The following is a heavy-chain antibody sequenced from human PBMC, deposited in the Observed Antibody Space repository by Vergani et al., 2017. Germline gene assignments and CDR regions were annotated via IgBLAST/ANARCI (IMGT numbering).Heavy chain of an antibody. CDR2: INHSGST. Sequence: QVQLQQWGAGLLTPSETLSLTCAVDGGSFSGYYWSWIRQPPGKGLEWIGEINHSGSTNYNPSLKSRATIAVDTSKNQFSLKLSSVTAADTAVYYCASSSSRSGSYDRGGLYYFDCWGEGTVVTVSS. CDR3: ASSSSRSGSYDRGGLYYFDC. D-gene: IGHD3-10*01. J-gene: IGHJ4*02. V-gene: IGHV4-34*01. CDR1: GGSFSGYY.